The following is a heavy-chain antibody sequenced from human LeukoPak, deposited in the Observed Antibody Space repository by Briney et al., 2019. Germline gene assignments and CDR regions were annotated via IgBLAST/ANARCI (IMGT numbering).Heavy chain of an antibody. V-gene: IGHV3-11*01. CDR1: GFTFSDHY. J-gene: IGHJ4*02. CDR3: AREETYYYGSGSYSRRYYFDY. Sequence: GGSLRLSCAASGFTFSDHYMSWIRQAPGKGLEWVSYISSSGSTIYYADSVKGRFTISRDSAKNSLYLQMNSLRAEDTAVYYCAREETYYYGSGSYSRRYYFDYWGQGTLVTVSS. CDR2: ISSSGSTI. D-gene: IGHD3-10*01.